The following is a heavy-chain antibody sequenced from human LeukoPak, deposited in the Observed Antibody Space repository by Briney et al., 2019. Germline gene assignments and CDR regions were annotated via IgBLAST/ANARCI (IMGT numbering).Heavy chain of an antibody. J-gene: IGHJ5*02. CDR2: INPNSGGT. D-gene: IGHD3-9*01. V-gene: IGHV1-2*02. CDR3: ARDLVSYYDILTGYVVPTVWFDP. Sequence: ASVKVSCKASGYTFTGYYMHWVRQAPGQGLEWMGWINPNSGGTNYAQKFQGRVTMTRDTSISTAYMELSRLRSDDTAVYYCARDLVSYYDILTGYVVPTVWFDPWGQGTLVTVSS. CDR1: GYTFTGYY.